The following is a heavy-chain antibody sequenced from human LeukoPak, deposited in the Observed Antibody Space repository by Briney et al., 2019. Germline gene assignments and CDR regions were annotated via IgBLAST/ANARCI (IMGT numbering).Heavy chain of an antibody. CDR3: ARGIVATIFEY. CDR2: IYFTGDI. D-gene: IGHD5-12*01. J-gene: IGHJ4*02. Sequence: SETLSLTCTVSGGSVSGDSWTWIRQPAGKGLEWIGYIYFTGDINYNPSLKSRVTISVDTSKNQFSLKLSSVTAADTAVYYCARGIVATIFEYWGQGTLVTVYS. V-gene: IGHV4-59*02. CDR1: GGSVSGDS.